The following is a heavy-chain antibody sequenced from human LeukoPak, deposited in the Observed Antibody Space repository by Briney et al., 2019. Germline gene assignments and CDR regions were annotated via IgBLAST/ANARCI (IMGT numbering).Heavy chain of an antibody. CDR3: ARVVLGAFDI. CDR1: GGSISSYY. Sequence: PSETLSLTCTVSGGSISSYYWSWIRQPPGKGLEWIGYIYYSGSTNYNPSLKSRVTISVDTSKNQFSLKPSSVTAADTAVYYCARVVLGAFDIWGQGTMVTVSS. CDR2: IYYSGST. J-gene: IGHJ3*02. V-gene: IGHV4-59*01. D-gene: IGHD3-16*01.